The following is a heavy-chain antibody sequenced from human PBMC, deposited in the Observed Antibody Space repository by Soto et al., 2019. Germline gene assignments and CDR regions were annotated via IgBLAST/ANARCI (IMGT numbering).Heavy chain of an antibody. Sequence: XVSLRLSCAASGFTFSSYAMSWVRQAPGKGLEWVSAISGSGGSTYYADSVKGRFTISRDNSKNTLYLQMNSLRAEDTAVYYCAKYRSGYQLDGMDVWGQGTTVTVSS. D-gene: IGHD2-2*01. V-gene: IGHV3-23*01. CDR2: ISGSGGST. CDR1: GFTFSSYA. CDR3: AKYRSGYQLDGMDV. J-gene: IGHJ6*02.